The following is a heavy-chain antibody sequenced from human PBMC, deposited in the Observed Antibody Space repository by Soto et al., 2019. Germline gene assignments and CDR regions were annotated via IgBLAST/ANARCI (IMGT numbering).Heavy chain of an antibody. Sequence: PSETLSLTCAVYGGSFSGYYWSWIRQPPGKGLEWIGEINHGGSTNYNPSLKSRVTISVDTSKNQFSLKLSSVTAADTAVYYCADSAGYYFDFWGPGTLVNVSS. D-gene: IGHD3-10*01. V-gene: IGHV4-34*01. CDR2: INHGGST. CDR3: ADSAGYYFDF. J-gene: IGHJ4*02. CDR1: GGSFSGYY.